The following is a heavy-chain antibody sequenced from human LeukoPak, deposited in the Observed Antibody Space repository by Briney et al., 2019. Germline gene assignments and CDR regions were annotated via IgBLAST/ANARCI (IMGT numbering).Heavy chain of an antibody. CDR2: INPNSGGT. Sequence: GASVKVSCRASGYTFTGYYIHWLRQAPGQGLEGMGWINPNSGGTNYAQKFQGRVTMTRDTSISTAYMELSRLRSDDTAVYYCARVFYSSSWFCDYWGQGTLVTVSS. D-gene: IGHD6-13*01. CDR3: ARVFYSSSWFCDY. J-gene: IGHJ4*02. CDR1: GYTFTGYY. V-gene: IGHV1-2*02.